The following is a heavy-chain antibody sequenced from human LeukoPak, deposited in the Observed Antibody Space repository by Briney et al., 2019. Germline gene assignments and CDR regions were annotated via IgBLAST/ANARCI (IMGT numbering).Heavy chain of an antibody. CDR2: ISSSSSYI. J-gene: IGHJ4*02. V-gene: IGHV3-21*01. CDR3: ARGIGTYYDFWSAQDDY. CDR1: GFTFSSYS. Sequence: GGSLRLSCAASGFTFSSYSMNWVRQAPGKGLEWVSSISSSSSYIYYADSVKGRFTISRDNAKNSLYLQMNSLRAEDTAVYYCARGIGTYYDFWSAQDDYWGQGTLVTVSS. D-gene: IGHD3-3*01.